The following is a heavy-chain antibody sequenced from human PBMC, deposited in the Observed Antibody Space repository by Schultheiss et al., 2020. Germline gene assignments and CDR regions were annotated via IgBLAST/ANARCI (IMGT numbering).Heavy chain of an antibody. CDR3: ARGKWNYYYAMDV. V-gene: IGHV3-21*01. CDR2: ISSSSSYI. Sequence: GGSLRLSCAASGFTFSSYGMSWVRQAPGKGLEWVSSISSSSSYIYYADSVKGRFTISRDNARNSLYLQMNSLRVEDTAVYYCARGKWNYYYAMDVWGQGTTVTVSS. J-gene: IGHJ6*02. CDR1: GFTFSSYG. D-gene: IGHD1-26*01.